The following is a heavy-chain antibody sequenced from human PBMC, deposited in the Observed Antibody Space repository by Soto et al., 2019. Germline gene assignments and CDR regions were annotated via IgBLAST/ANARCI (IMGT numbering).Heavy chain of an antibody. D-gene: IGHD1-26*01. CDR2: IKKDGSEK. Sequence: PGGSLRLSCAASGFTFSAYWMTWVRQAPGKGLEWVASIKKDGSEKYYVDSVKGRFTISRGNARNSLYLQMFSLRADDTAVYYCASRPPGTNYLGVLDYWGQGTLVTVSS. V-gene: IGHV3-7*03. CDR1: GFTFSAYW. CDR3: ASRPPGTNYLGVLDY. J-gene: IGHJ4*02.